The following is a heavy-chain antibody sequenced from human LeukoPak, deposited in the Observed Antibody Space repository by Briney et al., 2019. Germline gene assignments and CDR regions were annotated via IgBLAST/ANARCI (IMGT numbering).Heavy chain of an antibody. CDR1: GYTFTSCY. Sequence: GASVKVSCKASGYTFTSCYINWVRQAPGQGLEWMGIINPSGGSTSYAQKFQGRVTMTRDTSTSTVYMELSSLRSEDTAVYYCARAPSIAVAGNSRFDPWGQGTLVTVSS. CDR3: ARAPSIAVAGNSRFDP. CDR2: INPSGGST. V-gene: IGHV1-46*01. J-gene: IGHJ5*02. D-gene: IGHD6-19*01.